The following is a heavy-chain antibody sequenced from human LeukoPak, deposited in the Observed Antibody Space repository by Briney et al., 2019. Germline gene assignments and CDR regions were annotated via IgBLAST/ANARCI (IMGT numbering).Heavy chain of an antibody. Sequence: SETLSLTCTVSGGSISSGSYYWSWIRQPAGKGLEWIGRIYTSGSTNYNPSLKSRVTISVDTSKNQFSLKLSSVTAADTAVYYCARDMIPYYGMDVWGQGTTVTVSS. CDR3: ARDMIPYYGMDV. V-gene: IGHV4-61*02. CDR1: GGSISSGSYY. CDR2: IYTSGST. J-gene: IGHJ6*02. D-gene: IGHD3-16*01.